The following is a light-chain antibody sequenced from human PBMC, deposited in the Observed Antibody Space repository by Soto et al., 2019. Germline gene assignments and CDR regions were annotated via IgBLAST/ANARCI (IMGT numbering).Light chain of an antibody. CDR1: QSVSSSY. J-gene: IGKJ4*01. CDR3: QQYGSSPT. Sequence: EIVLTQSPVTLSLSPGERATLSCRASQSVSSSYLAWYQQKPGQAPRLLIYGASSRATGIPDRFSGSGSGTDFTLTISRLEPEDVAVYYCQQYGSSPTFGGGTKVEIK. CDR2: GAS. V-gene: IGKV3-20*01.